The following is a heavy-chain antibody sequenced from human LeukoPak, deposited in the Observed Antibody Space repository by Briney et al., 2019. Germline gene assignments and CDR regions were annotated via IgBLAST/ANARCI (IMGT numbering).Heavy chain of an antibody. D-gene: IGHD1-1*01. Sequence: GGSLRLSCAASGFTFSSYAMSWVRQAPGKGLEWVSAISGSGGSTYYADSVKGRFTISRDNSKNTLYLQMNSLRAEDTAVYYCSKDGATGTWVYYYYGMDVWGKGTTVTVSS. V-gene: IGHV3-23*01. CDR3: SKDGATGTWVYYYYGMDV. CDR1: GFTFSSYA. J-gene: IGHJ6*04. CDR2: ISGSGGST.